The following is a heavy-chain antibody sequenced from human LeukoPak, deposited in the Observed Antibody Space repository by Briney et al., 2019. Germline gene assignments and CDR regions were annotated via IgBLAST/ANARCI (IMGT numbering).Heavy chain of an antibody. CDR1: GGSFSGYY. D-gene: IGHD2-2*01. V-gene: IGHV4-34*01. CDR2: INHSGST. J-gene: IGHJ5*02. CDR3: ARGARYCSSTSCYVYWFDP. Sequence: PSETLSLTCAVYGGSFSGYYWSWIRQPPGEGLEWIGEINHSGSTNYNPSLKSRVTISVDTSKNQFSLKLSSVTAADTAVYYCARGARYCSSTSCYVYWFDPWGQGTLVTVSS.